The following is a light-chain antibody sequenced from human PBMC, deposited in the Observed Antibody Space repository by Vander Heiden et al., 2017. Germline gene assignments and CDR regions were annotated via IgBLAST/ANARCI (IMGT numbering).Light chain of an antibody. Sequence: DIVMIQSPLSLPVTPGESASISCRSSQRLLHVDGHNYLDWYLQKPGQSPQLLIYFASKRAYGVPDRFSGSGSGTEFTLTSSRVEAEDVGVYYCMQDLETHTFGGGTRVEIK. CDR1: QRLLHVDGHNY. CDR3: MQDLETHT. CDR2: FAS. V-gene: IGKV2-28*01. J-gene: IGKJ4*01.